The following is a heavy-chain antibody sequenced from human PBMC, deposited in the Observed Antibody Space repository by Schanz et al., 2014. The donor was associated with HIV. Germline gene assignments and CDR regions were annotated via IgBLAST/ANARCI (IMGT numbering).Heavy chain of an antibody. CDR1: GFTFSSYW. D-gene: IGHD3-22*01. CDR2: MNQDGSRK. J-gene: IGHJ6*02. CDR3: AKDRNYYESKYRGKGNYYYYYGMDV. V-gene: IGHV3-7*04. Sequence: EVQLVESGGGLVQPGGSLRLSCAASGFTFSSYWMTWVRQAPGKGLEMVANMNQDGSRKYYVDSVKGRFTISRDNSKNSLSLLIKSLRAEDAAVYYCAKDRNYYESKYRGKGNYYYYYGMDVWGQGTTVTVSS.